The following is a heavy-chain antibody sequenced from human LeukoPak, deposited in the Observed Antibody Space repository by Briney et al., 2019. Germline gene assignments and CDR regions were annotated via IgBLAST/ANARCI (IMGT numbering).Heavy chain of an antibody. Sequence: SETLSLTCTVSGYSISSGYNWAWIRQPPGKGLEWIGSMYHSGNTYYNPSLKSRVTIAVDTSKNQFSLKLSSVTTADTAVYYCARVKDTARFDPWGQGTLVTVSS. CDR2: MYHSGNT. J-gene: IGHJ5*02. CDR3: ARVKDTARFDP. D-gene: IGHD5-18*01. V-gene: IGHV4-38-2*02. CDR1: GYSISSGYN.